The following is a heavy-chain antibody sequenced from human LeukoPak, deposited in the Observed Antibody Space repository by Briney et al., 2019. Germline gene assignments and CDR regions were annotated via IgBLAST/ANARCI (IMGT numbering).Heavy chain of an antibody. V-gene: IGHV4-59*01. D-gene: IGHD5-18*01. J-gene: IGHJ3*02. CDR1: GGSISSYY. CDR3: ARESSSYGFTGI. Sequence: SETLSLTCTVSGGSISSYYWSWIRQPPGKGLEWIGYIYYSGSTKYNPSLKSRVTISVDTSKNQFSLKLSSVTAADTAVYYCARESSSYGFTGIWGQGTLVTVSS. CDR2: IYYSGST.